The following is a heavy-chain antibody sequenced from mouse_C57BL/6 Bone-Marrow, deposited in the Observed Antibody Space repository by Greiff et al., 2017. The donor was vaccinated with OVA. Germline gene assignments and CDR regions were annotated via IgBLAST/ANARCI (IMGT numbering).Heavy chain of an antibody. CDR1: GYTFTDYY. Sequence: VQLQQSGPELVKPGASVKISCKASGYTFTDYYMNWVKQSHGESLEWIGDINPNNGGTSYNQKFKGKATLTVDKSSSTAYMELRSLTSEDSAVYYCARRLCRYYFDYWGQGTTLTVSS. V-gene: IGHV1-26*01. CDR3: ARRLCRYYFDY. CDR2: INPNNGGT. J-gene: IGHJ2*01. D-gene: IGHD1-1*02.